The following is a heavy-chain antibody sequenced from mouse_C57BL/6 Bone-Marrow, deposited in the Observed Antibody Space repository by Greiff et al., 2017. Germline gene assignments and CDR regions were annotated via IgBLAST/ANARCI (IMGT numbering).Heavy chain of an antibody. CDR2: ISSGGSYT. J-gene: IGHJ2*01. V-gene: IGHV5-6*01. CDR3: ARRTMDDH. CDR1: GFTFSSYG. D-gene: IGHD1-1*02. Sequence: EVQLVESGGDLVKPGGSLKLSCAASGFTFSSYGMSWVRQTPDKRLEWVATISSGGSYTYYPDSVKGRFTISRDNAKNTLYLQMSSLKSEDTAMYYCARRTMDDHWGQGTTLTVSS.